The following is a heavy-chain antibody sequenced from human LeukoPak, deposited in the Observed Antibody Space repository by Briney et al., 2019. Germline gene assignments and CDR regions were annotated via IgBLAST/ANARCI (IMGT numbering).Heavy chain of an antibody. CDR2: IIPILGIA. Sequence: SVKVSCKASGGTFSSYAISWVRQAPGQGLEWMGRIIPILGIANYAQKFQGRVTITANKSTSTAYMELSSLRSEDTAVYYCARVSSGWYGVGAFDIWGQGTMVTVSS. J-gene: IGHJ3*02. D-gene: IGHD6-19*01. CDR1: GGTFSSYA. CDR3: ARVSSGWYGVGAFDI. V-gene: IGHV1-69*04.